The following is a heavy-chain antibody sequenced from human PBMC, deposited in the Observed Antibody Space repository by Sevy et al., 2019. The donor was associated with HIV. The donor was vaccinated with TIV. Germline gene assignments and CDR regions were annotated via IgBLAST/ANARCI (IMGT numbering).Heavy chain of an antibody. D-gene: IGHD2-15*01. V-gene: IGHV3-48*02. Sequence: GGSLRLSCAASGFTFSSYSMNWVRQAPGKGLEWVSYIISSSSTIYYADSVKGRFTISRDNAKNSLYLQMNSLRDEDTAVYYCARDQWDMASYYFDYWGQGTLVTVSS. J-gene: IGHJ4*02. CDR1: GFTFSSYS. CDR3: ARDQWDMASYYFDY. CDR2: IISSSSTI.